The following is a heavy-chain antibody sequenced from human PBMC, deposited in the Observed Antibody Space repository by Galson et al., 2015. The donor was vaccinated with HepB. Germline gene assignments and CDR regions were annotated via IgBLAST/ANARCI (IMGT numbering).Heavy chain of an antibody. CDR3: AKGTGYYDSSGYHGTFDI. J-gene: IGHJ3*02. D-gene: IGHD3-22*01. V-gene: IGHV3-30*18. Sequence: SLRLSCTASGFTFSSYGMHWVRQAPGKGLEWVAFISYDGSNKNYGDSVKGRFTISRDNSKNTLFLQMNSLRAEDTAVYYCAKGTGYYDSSGYHGTFDIWGQGTTVTVSS. CDR1: GFTFSSYG. CDR2: ISYDGSNK.